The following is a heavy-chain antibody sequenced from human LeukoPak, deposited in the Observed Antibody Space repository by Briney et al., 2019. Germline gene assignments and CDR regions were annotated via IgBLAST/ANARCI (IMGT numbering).Heavy chain of an antibody. V-gene: IGHV4-59*11. CDR3: ARVIPARKGYYDFWSGYYVN. D-gene: IGHD3-3*01. J-gene: IGHJ4*02. CDR2: IYYSGSN. Sequence: SETLSLTCTVSGGSISSHYWSWIRQPPGKGLEWIGYIYYSGSNNYNPSLKSRVNISVDTSKNQLSLKLSSVTAADTAVYYCARVIPARKGYYDFWSGYYVNWGQGTLVTVSS. CDR1: GGSISSHY.